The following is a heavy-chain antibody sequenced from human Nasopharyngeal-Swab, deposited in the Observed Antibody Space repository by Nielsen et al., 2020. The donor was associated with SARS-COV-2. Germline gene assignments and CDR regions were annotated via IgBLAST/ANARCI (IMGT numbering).Heavy chain of an antibody. J-gene: IGHJ6*02. CDR2: ISSNGGST. CDR3: ARVGWGGDYFYYGMDV. CDR1: GFTFSSYA. V-gene: IGHV3-64*01. D-gene: IGHD3-16*01. Sequence: GGSLRLSCAASGFTFSSYAMHWVRQAPGKGLEYVSAISSNGGSTYYANSVKDIFTIPRDNSKNTLYLQMGSLRAEDMAVYYCARVGWGGDYFYYGMDVWGQGTTVTVSS.